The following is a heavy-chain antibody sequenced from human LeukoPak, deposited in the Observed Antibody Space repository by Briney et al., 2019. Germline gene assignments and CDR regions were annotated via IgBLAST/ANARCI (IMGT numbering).Heavy chain of an antibody. CDR1: GFIFRNYA. J-gene: IGHJ4*02. D-gene: IGHD3-9*01. CDR3: AKWGDYDGLTGYYDCDC. Sequence: GGSLRLSCATSGFIFRNYAISSVRQAPGKGLEWVSAITGSGGTSSYADSVKCHFTIHRDNSKNTVYLQMNSLGDDDTAVYYCAKWGDYDGLTGYYDCDCWGQGTMVSVST. V-gene: IGHV3-23*01. CDR2: ITGSGGTS.